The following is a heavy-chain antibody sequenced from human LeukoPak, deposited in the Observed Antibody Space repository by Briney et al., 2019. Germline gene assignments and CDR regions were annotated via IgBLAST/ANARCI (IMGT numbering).Heavy chain of an antibody. Sequence: ASVKVSCKASGYTFTSYYMHWVRQAPGQGLEWMGIINPSGGSTSYAQKFQGRVTMTRDMSTSTVYMELSSLRSEDTAVYYCAREEGNWNAIDYWGQGTLVTVSS. CDR2: INPSGGST. J-gene: IGHJ4*02. CDR3: AREEGNWNAIDY. V-gene: IGHV1-46*01. D-gene: IGHD1-20*01. CDR1: GYTFTSYY.